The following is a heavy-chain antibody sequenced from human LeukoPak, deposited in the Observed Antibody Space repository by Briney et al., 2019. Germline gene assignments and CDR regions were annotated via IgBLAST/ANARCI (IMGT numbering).Heavy chain of an antibody. V-gene: IGHV3-23*01. CDR2: SSGSGGTT. Sequence: TGGSLRLSCAASGFTFSSYAMSWVRQAPGKGLEWVSSSGSGGTTYYADSVKGRFTISRGNSKNTLYLQMNSLRAEDTAVYYCAKGTYDFWSALDYWGQGILVTVSS. CDR1: GFTFSSYA. J-gene: IGHJ4*02. CDR3: AKGTYDFWSALDY. D-gene: IGHD3-3*01.